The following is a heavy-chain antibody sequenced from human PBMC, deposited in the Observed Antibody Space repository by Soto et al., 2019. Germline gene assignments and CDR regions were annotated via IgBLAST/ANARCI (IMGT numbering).Heavy chain of an antibody. Sequence: SQTLSLTCAISGDSVSSNSAAWNWIRQSPSRGLEWLGRTYYRSKWYNDYAVSVKSRITINPDTSKNQFSLQLDSVTPEDTAVYYCARDLYYDFWSGYPHDAFDIWGQGTMVTVSS. CDR2: TYYRSKWYN. J-gene: IGHJ3*02. V-gene: IGHV6-1*01. D-gene: IGHD3-3*01. CDR1: GDSVSSNSAA. CDR3: ARDLYYDFWSGYPHDAFDI.